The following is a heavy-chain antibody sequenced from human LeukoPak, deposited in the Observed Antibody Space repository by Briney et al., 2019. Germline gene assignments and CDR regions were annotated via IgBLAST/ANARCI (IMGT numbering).Heavy chain of an antibody. V-gene: IGHV4-59*01. CDR1: GGSISNYY. D-gene: IGHD6-19*01. J-gene: IGHJ4*02. Sequence: SETLSVTCTVSGGSISNYYWSWIRQPPGKGLEWIGYIYYSGSTNCNPSLKSRVTISVDTSKNQFSLKLSSVTAADTAVYYCVRGSGWYFLWGQGTLVTVSS. CDR3: VRGSGWYFL. CDR2: IYYSGST.